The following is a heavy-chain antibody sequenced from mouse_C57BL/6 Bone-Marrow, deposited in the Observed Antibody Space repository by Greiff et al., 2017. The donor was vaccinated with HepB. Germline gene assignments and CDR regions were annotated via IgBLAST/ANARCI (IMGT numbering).Heavy chain of an antibody. CDR3: TTRGTVGYYGSSGDWYFDV. D-gene: IGHD1-1*01. J-gene: IGHJ1*03. CDR2: IDPENGDT. Sequence: EVQLQQSGAELVRPGASVKLSCTASGFNIKDDYMHWVKQRPEQGLEWIGWIDPENGDTEYASKFQGKATITADTSSNTAYLQLSSLTSEDTAVYYCTTRGTVGYYGSSGDWYFDVWGTGTTVTVSS. V-gene: IGHV14-4*01. CDR1: GFNIKDDY.